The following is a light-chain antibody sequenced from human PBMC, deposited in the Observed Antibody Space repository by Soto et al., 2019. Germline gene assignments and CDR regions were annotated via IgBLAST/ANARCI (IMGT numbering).Light chain of an antibody. J-gene: IGKJ2*01. CDR2: GAS. Sequence: EIVMTQSPATLSVSPGERATLSCRASQSVSSNLAWHQQKPGQAPRLLIYGASTRATGIPARFSGSGSGTEFSLTISSLQSADVVVYYCQQYNDWPPYTFGQGTKLEIK. CDR3: QQYNDWPPYT. CDR1: QSVSSN. V-gene: IGKV3-15*01.